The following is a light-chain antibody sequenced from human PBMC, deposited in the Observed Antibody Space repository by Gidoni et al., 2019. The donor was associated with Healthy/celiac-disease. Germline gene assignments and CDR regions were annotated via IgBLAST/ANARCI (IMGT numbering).Light chain of an antibody. Sequence: QSALPQPASVSASPGQSSTISCTGTSSDVGSYNLVSWYHQHPGKAPKLMIYQGSKRPSGVSNRFSVSKSGNAASLTISGRQAEDEADYYCCSYAGSSPNYVFGTGTKVTVL. J-gene: IGLJ1*01. CDR3: CSYAGSSPNYV. CDR2: QGS. CDR1: SSDVGSYNL. V-gene: IGLV2-23*01.